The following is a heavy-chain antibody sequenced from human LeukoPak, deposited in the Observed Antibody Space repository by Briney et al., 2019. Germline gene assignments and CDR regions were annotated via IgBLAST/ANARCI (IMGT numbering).Heavy chain of an antibody. CDR3: VSLTTAVAQNAFEI. CDR1: GFTFSSYW. V-gene: IGHV3-74*01. J-gene: IGHJ3*02. D-gene: IGHD4-23*01. CDR2: IDSDGSST. Sequence: GGSLRLSCAASGFTFSSYWMHWVRQAPGKGLVWVSRIDSDGSSTGYADSVRGRFTISRDNAKNMLYLQRNSLSAEDTAVYYCVSLTTAVAQNAFEIWGQGTMVTVSS.